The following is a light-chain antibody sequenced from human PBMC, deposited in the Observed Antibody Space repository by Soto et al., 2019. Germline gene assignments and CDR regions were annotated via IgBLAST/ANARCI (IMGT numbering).Light chain of an antibody. CDR2: GAS. Sequence: EIMLALSPGTLSLYPGERATLSCRASQSVTNSFLAWYQQKPGQAPRLLIYGASRRATGIPDRFTGSGSGTDFPLTISRLEPEDFAVYYCQQYVSSPWAFGQGTMV. J-gene: IGKJ1*01. CDR3: QQYVSSPWA. CDR1: QSVTNSF. V-gene: IGKV3-20*01.